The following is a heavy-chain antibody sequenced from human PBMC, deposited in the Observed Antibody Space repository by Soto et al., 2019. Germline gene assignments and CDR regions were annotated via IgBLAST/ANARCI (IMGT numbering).Heavy chain of an antibody. CDR1: GGSFSAYY. J-gene: IGHJ4*02. CDR3: ARGVVYAGVDY. CDR2: INHSGST. D-gene: IGHD7-27*01. V-gene: IGHV4-34*01. Sequence: QVQLQQWGAGLLKPSETLSLTCAVYGGSFSAYYWSWIRQPPGKGLEWIGEINHSGSTNYNPSLKSRVTISVYRSKNQYSLKLSSVTAADTAVYYCARGVVYAGVDYWGQGTLVTVSS.